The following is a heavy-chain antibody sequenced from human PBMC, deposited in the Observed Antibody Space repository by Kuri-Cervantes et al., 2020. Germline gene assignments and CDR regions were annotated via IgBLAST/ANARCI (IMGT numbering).Heavy chain of an antibody. Sequence: ASVKVSCKVSGYTLTELSMHWVRQAPGEGLEWMGGFDPEDGETIYAQKFQGRVTMTEDTSTDTAYMELSSLRSEDAAVYYCATGLSDYDHYYYYGMDVWGQGTTVTVSS. V-gene: IGHV1-24*01. CDR1: GYTLTELS. CDR2: FDPEDGET. J-gene: IGHJ6*02. CDR3: ATGLSDYDHYYYYGMDV. D-gene: IGHD5-12*01.